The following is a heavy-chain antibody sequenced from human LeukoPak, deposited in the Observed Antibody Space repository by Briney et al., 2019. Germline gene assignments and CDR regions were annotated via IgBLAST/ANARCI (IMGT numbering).Heavy chain of an antibody. D-gene: IGHD3-10*01. Sequence: PGRSLRLSCAASGFTFDDYAMHWVRQAPGKGLEWVSGINWNSGSIGYEESGKSRFAICRDNAKNFLYLQMNSLRSEDTALYYCAKDMAWDYYGSGKGGMDVWGQGTTVTVSS. CDR2: INWNSGSI. V-gene: IGHV3-9*01. J-gene: IGHJ6*02. CDR3: AKDMAWDYYGSGKGGMDV. CDR1: GFTFDDYA.